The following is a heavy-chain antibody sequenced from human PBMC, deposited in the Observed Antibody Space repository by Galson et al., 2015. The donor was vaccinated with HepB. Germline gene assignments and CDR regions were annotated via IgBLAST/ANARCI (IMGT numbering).Heavy chain of an antibody. J-gene: IGHJ4*02. CDR2: ISSSSSTI. CDR3: ARDRDIVVVPAAMGLDY. Sequence: SLRLSCAASGFTFSSYSMNWVRQAPGKGLEWVSYISSSSSTIYYADSVKGRFTISRDNAKNSLYLQMNSLRDEDTAVYYCARDRDIVVVPAAMGLDYWGQGTLVTVSS. CDR1: GFTFSSYS. V-gene: IGHV3-48*02. D-gene: IGHD2-2*01.